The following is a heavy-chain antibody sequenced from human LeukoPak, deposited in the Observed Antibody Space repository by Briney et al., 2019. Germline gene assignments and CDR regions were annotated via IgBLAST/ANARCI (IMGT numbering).Heavy chain of an antibody. CDR2: IYYSGST. CDR3: ARDLKTTVTTRSTHYYYYMDV. J-gene: IGHJ6*03. Sequence: SETLSLTCTVSGGSISGYYWSWIRQPPGKGLEWIGYIYYSGSTNYNPSLKSRVTISVDTSKNQFSLKLSSVTAADTAVYYCARDLKTTVTTRSTHYYYYMDVWGKGTTVTVSS. CDR1: GGSISGYY. V-gene: IGHV4-59*01. D-gene: IGHD4-17*01.